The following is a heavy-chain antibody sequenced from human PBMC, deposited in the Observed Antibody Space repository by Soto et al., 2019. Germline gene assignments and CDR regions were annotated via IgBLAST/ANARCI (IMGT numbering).Heavy chain of an antibody. D-gene: IGHD6-13*01. CDR2: IYYSGST. V-gene: IGHV4-31*03. CDR1: GGSISSGGYY. CDR3: ARDKIQQQRAFDI. J-gene: IGHJ3*02. Sequence: QVQLQESGPGLVKPSQTLSLTCTVSGGSISSGGYYWSWIRQHPGKGLEWIGYIYYSGSTYYNPSLTTRVTIAVHTSKNQFSLKLSSVTAADTAVYYCARDKIQQQRAFDIWGQGTMVTVSS.